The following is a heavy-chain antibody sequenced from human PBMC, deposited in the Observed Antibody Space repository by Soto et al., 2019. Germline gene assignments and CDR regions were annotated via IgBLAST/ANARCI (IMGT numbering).Heavy chain of an antibody. Sequence: SETLSLTCTVSGGSVANSSYYWGWIRQSPGKGLEWIGSVYYRGRSYSKSSVKSRVTISVDTSKNRFSLSLNSVTASDTAVYFCVSQRTTVPTQAYFDYWGPGALVTV. J-gene: IGHJ4*02. CDR3: VSQRTTVPTQAYFDY. CDR1: GGSVANSSYY. V-gene: IGHV4-39*01. D-gene: IGHD4-17*01. CDR2: VYYRGRS.